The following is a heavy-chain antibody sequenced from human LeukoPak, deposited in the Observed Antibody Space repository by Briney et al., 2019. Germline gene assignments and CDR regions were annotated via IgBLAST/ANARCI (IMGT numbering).Heavy chain of an antibody. CDR2: IIPIFGTA. D-gene: IGHD4-17*01. CDR1: GGTFSSYA. CDR3: ARDRLLDDYGVSHCMDV. Sequence: SVKVSCKASGGTFSSYAISWVRRAPGQGLEWMGRIIPIFGTANYAQKFQGRVTITTDESTSTAYMELSSLRSEDTAVYYCARDRLLDDYGVSHCMDVWGKGTTVTVSS. V-gene: IGHV1-69*05. J-gene: IGHJ6*03.